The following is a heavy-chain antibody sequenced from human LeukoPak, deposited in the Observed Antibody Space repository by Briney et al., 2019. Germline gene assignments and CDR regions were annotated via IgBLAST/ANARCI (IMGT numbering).Heavy chain of an antibody. CDR3: ARDGGRYCSGGSCCGMDV. Sequence: SETLSLTCTASGCSVSSYYWSWIRQPPGKGLEWLGYIYYRRSTNSNPSLESRVTISADTSKTQLTLKLSSVSAAETAVYYCARDGGRYCSGGSCCGMDVWGQGSTVTVSS. CDR1: GCSVSSYY. V-gene: IGHV4-59*02. CDR2: IYYRRST. J-gene: IGHJ6*01. D-gene: IGHD2-15*01.